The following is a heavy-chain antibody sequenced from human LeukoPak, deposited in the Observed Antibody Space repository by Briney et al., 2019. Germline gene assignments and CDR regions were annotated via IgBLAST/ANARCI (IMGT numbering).Heavy chain of an antibody. D-gene: IGHD5-18*01. CDR3: TRVKGYIYGKGGVPYYFDY. J-gene: IGHJ4*02. Sequence: GGSLRLSCTASGFTFGDYAMSWFRQAPGKGLEWVGFIRSKAYGGTTEYAASVKGRFTISRDDSKSIAYLQMNSLKTEDTAVYYCTRVKGYIYGKGGVPYYFDYWGQGTLVTVSS. CDR2: IRSKAYGGTT. CDR1: GFTFGDYA. V-gene: IGHV3-49*03.